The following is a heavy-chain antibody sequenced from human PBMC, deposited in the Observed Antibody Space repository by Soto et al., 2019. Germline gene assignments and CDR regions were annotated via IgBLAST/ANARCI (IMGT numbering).Heavy chain of an antibody. CDR1: GDSISRGAYY. CDR3: ARSGYSYGPNPLLY. Sequence: SETLSLTCTVSGDSISRGAYYWTWIRQHPVKGLEWIGYIYYIGSTYYNPSLKSRVTISLDTSKNQFSLRLSSVTAADTAVYYCARSGYSYGPNPLLYWGQGTLVTVSS. D-gene: IGHD5-18*01. V-gene: IGHV4-31*03. CDR2: IYYIGST. J-gene: IGHJ4*02.